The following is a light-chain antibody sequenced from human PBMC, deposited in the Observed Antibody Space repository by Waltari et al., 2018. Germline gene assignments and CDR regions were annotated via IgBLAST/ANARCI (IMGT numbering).Light chain of an antibody. CDR1: SGSVSTADY. Sequence: QTVVTQEPSMSVSPGGTVTLTCGLNSGSVSTADYPSWYQQTPGQPQRTLVYITNCLSSGVPDRFSCSILGNKAALTITAAQADDDAHYFCVLYMRRGIWVFGGGTKLTVL. V-gene: IGLV8-61*01. J-gene: IGLJ3*02. CDR2: ITN. CDR3: VLYMRRGIWV.